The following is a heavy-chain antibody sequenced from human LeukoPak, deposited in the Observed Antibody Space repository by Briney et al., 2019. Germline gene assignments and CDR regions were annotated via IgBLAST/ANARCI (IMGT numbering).Heavy chain of an antibody. V-gene: IGHV4-38-2*01. Sequence: PSETLSLTCAVSGYSISSGYYWGWIRQPPGKGLEWIGSIYHSGSTYYNPSLKSRVTISVDTSKNQFSLKLSSVTAADTAVYYCARTDYGDYVDYWGQGTLVTGSS. CDR1: GYSISSGYY. CDR3: ARTDYGDYVDY. D-gene: IGHD4-17*01. CDR2: IYHSGST. J-gene: IGHJ4*02.